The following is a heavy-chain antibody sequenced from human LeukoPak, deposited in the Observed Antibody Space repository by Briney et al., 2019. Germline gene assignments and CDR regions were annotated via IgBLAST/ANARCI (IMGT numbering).Heavy chain of an antibody. D-gene: IGHD6-19*01. Sequence: ASVKVSCKASGGTFSSYGISWVRQAPGQGLEWMGWTSAYNGNTNYAQKLQGRVTMTTDTSTSTAYMERRSLRSDDTAVYYCARRYSSGWPTLNYYYYYYMDVWGKGTTVTISS. CDR1: GGTFSSYG. CDR2: TSAYNGNT. CDR3: ARRYSSGWPTLNYYYYYYMDV. V-gene: IGHV1-18*01. J-gene: IGHJ6*03.